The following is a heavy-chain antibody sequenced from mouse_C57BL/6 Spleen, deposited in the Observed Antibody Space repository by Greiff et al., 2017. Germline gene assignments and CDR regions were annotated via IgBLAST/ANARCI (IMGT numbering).Heavy chain of an antibody. J-gene: IGHJ1*03. Sequence: QVQLKQPGAELVMPGASVKLSCKASGYTFTSYWMHWVKQRPGQGLEWIGEIDPSDSYTNYNQKFKGKSTLTVDKSSSTAYMQLSSLTSGDSAVYYCARFRTKGYFDVGAQGPRSPSPQ. CDR1: GYTFTSYW. V-gene: IGHV1-69*01. CDR3: ARFRTKGYFDV. CDR2: IDPSDSYT.